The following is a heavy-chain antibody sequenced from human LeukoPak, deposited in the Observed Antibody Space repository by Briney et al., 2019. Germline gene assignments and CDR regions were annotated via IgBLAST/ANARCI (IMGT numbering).Heavy chain of an antibody. D-gene: IGHD6-19*01. V-gene: IGHV3-33*06. J-gene: IGHJ3*02. CDR1: GFTFSNYG. CDR2: IWYDGSNK. Sequence: PGGSLRLSCAASGFTFSNYGMHWVRQAPGKGLEWVAAIWYDGSNKYYGDSVKGRFTISRDNSKNTLYLQMNSLRAEDTAVYFWAKDPACGCYVRAFDIWGQGRMVTVFS. CDR3: AKDPACGCYVRAFDI.